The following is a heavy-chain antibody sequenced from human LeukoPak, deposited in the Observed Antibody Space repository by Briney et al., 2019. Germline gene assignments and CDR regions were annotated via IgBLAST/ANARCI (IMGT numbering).Heavy chain of an antibody. J-gene: IGHJ6*02. CDR1: GYIFTSYG. D-gene: IGHD3-3*01. Sequence: GASVKVSCKASGYIFTSYGISWVRQASGQGLEWMGRISAYDGNTNYAQKLQGRVTMTTDTSTSTAYMELRSLRFDDTAVYYCTRDVLEWSYGMDVWGQGTTVIVSS. CDR3: TRDVLEWSYGMDV. V-gene: IGHV1-18*01. CDR2: ISAYDGNT.